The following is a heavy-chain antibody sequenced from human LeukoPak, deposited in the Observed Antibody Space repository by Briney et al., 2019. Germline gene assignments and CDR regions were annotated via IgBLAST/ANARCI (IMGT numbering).Heavy chain of an antibody. J-gene: IGHJ4*02. CDR3: ARDRLLYDYGGKPLFDY. CDR1: GGSISNYY. Sequence: SEILSLTCTVSGGSISNYYWSWIRQPAGKGLDWIGRIYTSGSTNYNPSLKSRVTMSVDTSKNQFSLKMTSVTAADTAVYFCARDRLLYDYGGKPLFDYWGQGTLVTVSS. CDR2: IYTSGST. D-gene: IGHD4-23*01. V-gene: IGHV4-4*07.